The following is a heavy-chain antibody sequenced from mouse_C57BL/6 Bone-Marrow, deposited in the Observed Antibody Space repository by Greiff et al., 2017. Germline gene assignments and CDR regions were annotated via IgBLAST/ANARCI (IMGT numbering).Heavy chain of an antibody. D-gene: IGHD1-1*01. CDR2: ISSGGSYT. Sequence: EVMLVESGGDLVKPGGSLKLSCAASGFTFSSYGMSWVRQTPDKRLEWVATISSGGSYTYYPDSVKGRFTISRDNAKNTLYLQMSSLKSEDTAMYYCAKDYYGSSCDYWGQGTTLTVSS. V-gene: IGHV5-6*01. J-gene: IGHJ2*01. CDR3: AKDYYGSSCDY. CDR1: GFTFSSYG.